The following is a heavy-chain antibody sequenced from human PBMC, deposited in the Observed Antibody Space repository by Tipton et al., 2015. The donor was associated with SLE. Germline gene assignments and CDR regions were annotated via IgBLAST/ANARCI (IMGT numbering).Heavy chain of an antibody. Sequence: LRLSCIVSGVFSSTYDWSWIRQSPGKGLEWIGYIYDSGNANYNPSLRSRVTISAGTSKNQFSLKLMSGTAADTAAYYCARVELGGMAVCGQ. CDR2: IYDSGNA. CDR1: GVFSSTYD. D-gene: IGHD1-26*01. J-gene: IGHJ6*02. CDR3: ARVELGGMAV. V-gene: IGHV4-59*01.